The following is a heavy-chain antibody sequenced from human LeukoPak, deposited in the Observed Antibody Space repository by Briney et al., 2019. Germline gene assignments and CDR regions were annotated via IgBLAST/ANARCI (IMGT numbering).Heavy chain of an antibody. D-gene: IGHD3-22*01. J-gene: IGHJ4*02. V-gene: IGHV4-59*01. CDR3: ARGRYDSSGYYYYNDY. CDR1: GGSISSYY. Sequence: SETLSLTCTVSGGSISSYYWSWIRQPPGKGLEWLGYIYYSGSTNYNPSLKSRVTISVDTSKNQFSLKLSSVTAADTAVYYCARGRYDSSGYYYYNDYWGQGTLVTVSS. CDR2: IYYSGST.